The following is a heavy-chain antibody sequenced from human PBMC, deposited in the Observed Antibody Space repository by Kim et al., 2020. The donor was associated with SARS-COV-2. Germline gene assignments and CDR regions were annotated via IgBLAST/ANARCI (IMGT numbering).Heavy chain of an antibody. J-gene: IGHJ6*02. CDR1: GGSISSGGYY. V-gene: IGHV4-31*03. CDR2: IYYSGST. D-gene: IGHD3-3*01. CDR3: ARVGRAIFGVVLGAGMDV. Sequence: SETLSLTCTVSGGSISSGGYYWSWIRQHPGKGLEWIGYIYYSGSTYYNPSLKSRVTISVDTSKNQFSLKLSSVTAADTAVYYCARVGRAIFGVVLGAGMDVWGQGTTVTVSS.